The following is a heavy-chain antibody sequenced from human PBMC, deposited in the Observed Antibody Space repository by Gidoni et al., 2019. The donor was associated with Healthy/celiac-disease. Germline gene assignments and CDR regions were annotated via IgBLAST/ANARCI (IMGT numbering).Heavy chain of an antibody. CDR2: IIPIFGTA. D-gene: IGHD1-26*01. CDR1: GGTFSSYA. J-gene: IGHJ5*02. Sequence: QVQLVQSGAEVKKPGSSVTFSCKASGGTFSSYAISWVRQAPGQGLEWMGGIIPIFGTANYAQKCQGRVTITADESTSTAYMELSSLRSEDTAVYYCASATSGANWFDPWGQGTLVTVSS. V-gene: IGHV1-69*01. CDR3: ASATSGANWFDP.